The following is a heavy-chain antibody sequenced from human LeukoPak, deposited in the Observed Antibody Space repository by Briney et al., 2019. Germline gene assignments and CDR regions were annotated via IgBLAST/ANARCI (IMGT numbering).Heavy chain of an antibody. J-gene: IGHJ4*02. Sequence: PGGSLILSCATSGFTFSNYAMSWVRQAPGKGLEWLSAIRYSGGTTYYADSVKGRFTISRDNAKNSLYLQMNSLRAEDTAVYYCARGNYYDSSGYFPFNYWGQGTLVTVSS. CDR3: ARGNYYDSSGYFPFNY. CDR1: GFTFSNYA. V-gene: IGHV3-23*01. CDR2: IRYSGGTT. D-gene: IGHD3-22*01.